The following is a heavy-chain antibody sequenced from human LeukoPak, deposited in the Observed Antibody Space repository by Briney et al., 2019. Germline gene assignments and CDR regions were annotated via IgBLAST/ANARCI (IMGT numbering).Heavy chain of an antibody. V-gene: IGHV4-59*08. J-gene: IGHJ4*02. CDR2: IHYSGAT. Sequence: TLSLTCTVSGGSISYDYWSWIRQSPGKRLEWIGYIHYSGATNYSPSLKSRVTTSVDTSKNQFSLKLSSVTAADTALYYCATLRGASTAVFDSWGQGALVTVSS. CDR1: GGSISYDY. D-gene: IGHD2-21*02. CDR3: ATLRGASTAVFDS.